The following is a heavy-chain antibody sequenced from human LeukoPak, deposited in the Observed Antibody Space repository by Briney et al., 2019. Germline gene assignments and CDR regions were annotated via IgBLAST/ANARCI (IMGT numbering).Heavy chain of an antibody. D-gene: IGHD3-9*01. Sequence: GGSLRLSCAASGFTFSSYGMHWVRQAPGKGLEWVAFIRYDGSNKYYADSVKGRFTISRDNSKNTLYLQMNSLRAEDTAVYYCAKDLTTINYYYYMDVWGKGTTVNISS. CDR3: AKDLTTINYYYYMDV. V-gene: IGHV3-30*02. CDR1: GFTFSSYG. J-gene: IGHJ6*03. CDR2: IRYDGSNK.